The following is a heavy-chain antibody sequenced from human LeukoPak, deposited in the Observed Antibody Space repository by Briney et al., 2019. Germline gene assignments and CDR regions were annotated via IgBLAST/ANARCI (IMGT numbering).Heavy chain of an antibody. CDR2: INHSGST. Sequence: SETLSLTCIVSGGSINTADYYWSWIRQPPGKGLEWIGEINHSGSTNYNPSLKSRVTISVDTSKNQFSLKLSSVTAADTAVYYCARSWFDPWGQGTLVTVSS. V-gene: IGHV4-34*01. CDR1: GGSINTADYY. J-gene: IGHJ5*02. CDR3: ARSWFDP.